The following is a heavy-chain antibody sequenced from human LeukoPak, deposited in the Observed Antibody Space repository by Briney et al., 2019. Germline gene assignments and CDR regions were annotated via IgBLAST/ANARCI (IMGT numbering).Heavy chain of an antibody. J-gene: IGHJ4*02. D-gene: IGHD3-10*01. CDR3: ARHLAVRGRLQ. V-gene: IGHV4-34*01. CDR1: GGSFSGYY. Sequence: SETLSLTCAVYGGSFSGYYWSWIRQPPGKGLEWIGEINHSGSTNYNPSLKSRVTISLDTSKNQFSLKLSSVTAADTAVYYCARHLAVRGRLQWGQGTLVTVSS. CDR2: INHSGST.